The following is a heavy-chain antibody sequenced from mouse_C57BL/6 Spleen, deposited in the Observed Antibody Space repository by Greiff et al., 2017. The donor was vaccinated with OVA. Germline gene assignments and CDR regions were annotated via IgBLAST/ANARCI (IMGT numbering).Heavy chain of an antibody. CDR1: GYTFTSYT. D-gene: IGHD1-1*01. CDR2: INPSSGYT. V-gene: IGHV1-4*01. Sequence: VKLQESGAELARPGASVKMSCKASGYTFTSYTMHWVKQRPGQGLEWIGYINPSSGYTKYNQKFKDKATLTADKSSSTAYMQLSSLTSEDSAVYYCARGTTVVAPFDYWGQGTTLTVSS. CDR3: ARGTTVVAPFDY. J-gene: IGHJ2*01.